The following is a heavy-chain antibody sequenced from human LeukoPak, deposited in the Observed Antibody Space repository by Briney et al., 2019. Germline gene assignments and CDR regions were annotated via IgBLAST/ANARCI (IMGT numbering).Heavy chain of an antibody. D-gene: IGHD6-19*01. CDR1: GGSISGYY. CDR2: IYYSGTT. V-gene: IGHV4-59*08. Sequence: SETLSLTCTVSGGSISGYYWNWIRQPPGKGLEWIAYIYYSGTTNYNPSLKSRVTMSLDTSKNQFSPKLSSVTAADTAVYYCARGGYSSGRAFDYWGQGTLVTVSS. J-gene: IGHJ4*02. CDR3: ARGGYSSGRAFDY.